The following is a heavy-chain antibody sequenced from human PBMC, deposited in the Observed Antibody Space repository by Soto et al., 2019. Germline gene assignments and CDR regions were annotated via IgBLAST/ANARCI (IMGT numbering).Heavy chain of an antibody. D-gene: IGHD3-22*01. CDR2: IKQDGSEK. CDR1: GFTFSSYW. CDR3: ARDPKYDSSGYYSGRSAFDI. V-gene: IGHV3-7*04. J-gene: IGHJ3*02. Sequence: GGSLRLSCAASGFTFSSYWMSWVRQAPGKGLEWVANIKQDGSEKYYVDSVKGRFTISRDNAKKSLYLQMNSLRAEDTAVYYCARDPKYDSSGYYSGRSAFDIWGQGTMVTVS.